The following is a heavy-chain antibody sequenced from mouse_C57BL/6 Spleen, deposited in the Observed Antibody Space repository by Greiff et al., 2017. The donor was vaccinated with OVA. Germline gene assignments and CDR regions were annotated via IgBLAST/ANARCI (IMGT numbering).Heavy chain of an antibody. Sequence: QVQLQQPGPELVKPGASVKLSCKASGYTFTSYWMHWVKQRPGQGLEWIGNINPSNGGTNYNEKFKSKATLTVDKSSSTAYMQLSSLTSEDSAVYYYAGYSLYDYDAWFAYWGQGTLVTVSA. J-gene: IGHJ3*01. CDR2: INPSNGGT. V-gene: IGHV1-53*01. CDR1: GYTFTSYW. D-gene: IGHD2-4*01. CDR3: AGYSLYDYDAWFAY.